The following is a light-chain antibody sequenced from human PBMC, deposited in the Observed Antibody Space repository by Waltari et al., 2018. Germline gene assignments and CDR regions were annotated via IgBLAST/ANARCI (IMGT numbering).Light chain of an antibody. CDR2: AVS. Sequence: EIVLTQSPGPLALSPGERATRSCWASQIVGTSYLAWFQQKPGQAPRHLICAVSSRATGIPDRFSGSGSGTDFTLTIIRLEPEDSAVYYCQQYGSPPYTFGQGTKLEL. CDR1: QIVGTSY. J-gene: IGKJ2*01. V-gene: IGKV3-20*01. CDR3: QQYGSPPYT.